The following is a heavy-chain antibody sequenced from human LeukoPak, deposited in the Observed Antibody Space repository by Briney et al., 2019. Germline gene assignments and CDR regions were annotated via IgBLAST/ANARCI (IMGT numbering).Heavy chain of an antibody. CDR1: GFTFSSYG. J-gene: IGHJ5*02. Sequence: GRSLRLSCAASGFTFSSYGMHWVRQAPGKGLEWVAVISYDGSNKYYADSVEGRFTISRDNSKNTLYLQMNSLRAEDTAVYYCAKAAGGDYGDYGWFDPWGQGTLVTVSS. D-gene: IGHD4-17*01. V-gene: IGHV3-30*18. CDR3: AKAAGGDYGDYGWFDP. CDR2: ISYDGSNK.